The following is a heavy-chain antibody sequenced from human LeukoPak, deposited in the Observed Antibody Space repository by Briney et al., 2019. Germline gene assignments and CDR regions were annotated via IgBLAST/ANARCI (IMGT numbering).Heavy chain of an antibody. D-gene: IGHD5-12*01. CDR2: VGISSGNT. CDR1: GFTFSDYS. J-gene: IGHJ4*02. V-gene: IGHV3-48*04. Sequence: PGGSLRLSCAASGFTFSDYSMNWVRQAPGKGLEWISYVGISSGNTKYADSVKGRFTISGDSAKNSVFLLMNNLRVDDTAVYYGARDHRYAFDNWGQGTLVTVSS. CDR3: ARDHRYAFDN.